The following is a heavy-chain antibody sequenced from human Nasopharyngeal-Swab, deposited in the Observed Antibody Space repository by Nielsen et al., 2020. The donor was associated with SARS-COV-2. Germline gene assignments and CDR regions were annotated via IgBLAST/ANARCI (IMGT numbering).Heavy chain of an antibody. D-gene: IGHD3-16*02. J-gene: IGHJ6*02. Sequence: GESLKISCAASGFTFTSYAMHWVRQAPGKGLEWVAVISYDGSSSYYADSVKGRFTISRDNSKNTLYLQMNSLRAEDTAVYYCARELITFGGVIGDYYGMDVWGQGTTVTVSS. CDR3: ARELITFGGVIGDYYGMDV. CDR2: ISYDGSSS. CDR1: GFTFTSYA. V-gene: IGHV3-30*04.